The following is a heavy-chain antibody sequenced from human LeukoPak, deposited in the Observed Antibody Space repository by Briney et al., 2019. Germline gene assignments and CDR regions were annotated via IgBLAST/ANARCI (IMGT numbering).Heavy chain of an antibody. CDR2: ISPSSSTI. D-gene: IGHD6-19*01. V-gene: IGHV3-48*01. J-gene: IGHJ4*02. CDR1: GFTFSSYG. Sequence: GGSLRLSCAASGFTFSSYGMNWVRQARGKGLEWVSYISPSSSTIYYADSGKGRFTISRDNAMNSLYLQMNSLRAEDTAVYYCAREHTPFGSGCTAAYWGQGTLVTVSS. CDR3: AREHTPFGSGCTAAY.